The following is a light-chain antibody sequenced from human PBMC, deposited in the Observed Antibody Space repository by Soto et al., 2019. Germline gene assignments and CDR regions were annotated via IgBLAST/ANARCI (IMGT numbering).Light chain of an antibody. CDR3: QQYGSSGT. J-gene: IGKJ1*01. CDR2: GAS. Sequence: EIVLTQSPGTLSLSPGERATLSCWASQSVTSSYLAWYQQKPGQAPRPLIYGASNRATGIPDRFSGSGSGTDFTLTISRLEPEDFAVYYCQQYGSSGTFGQGTKVDIK. V-gene: IGKV3-20*01. CDR1: QSVTSSY.